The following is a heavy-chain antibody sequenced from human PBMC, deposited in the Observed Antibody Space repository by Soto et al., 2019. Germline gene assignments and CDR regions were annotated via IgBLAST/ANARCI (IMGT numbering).Heavy chain of an antibody. CDR2: ISHSGST. CDR1: GGSTSSGGYS. V-gene: IGHV4-30-2*01. D-gene: IGHD3-10*01. Sequence: KPSETLSLTCAVSGGSTSSGGYSWSWLRQPPGKGLEWIGYISHSGSTYYNPSLKSRVTISVDTSKNQFSLRLSSVTAADTAVYYCARRYGGAFDIWGQGTMVTVS. J-gene: IGHJ3*02. CDR3: ARRYGGAFDI.